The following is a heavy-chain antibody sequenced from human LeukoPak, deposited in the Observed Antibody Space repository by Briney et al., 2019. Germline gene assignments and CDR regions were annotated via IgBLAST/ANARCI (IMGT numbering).Heavy chain of an antibody. CDR3: ARVVAVAGRGLPGY. D-gene: IGHD6-19*01. Sequence: ASVKVSWKASGYTFTSYDINWDRQATGQGLEWMGWMNPNSGNTGYAQKFQGRVTMTRNTSISTAYMELSSLRSEDTAVYYCARVVAVAGRGLPGYWGQGTLVTVSS. CDR2: MNPNSGNT. V-gene: IGHV1-8*01. J-gene: IGHJ4*02. CDR1: GYTFTSYD.